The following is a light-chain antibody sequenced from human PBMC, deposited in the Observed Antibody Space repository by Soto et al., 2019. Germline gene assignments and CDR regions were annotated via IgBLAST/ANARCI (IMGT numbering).Light chain of an antibody. J-gene: IGKJ1*01. CDR1: QGISNS. CDR2: DAS. CDR3: QKYDSAPEA. Sequence: DIQMTQSPSSLSASVGDRVTITCRASQGISNSLAWYQQEPGKVPKLLIYDASTLQSGVSSRFSGSGSGTDFTLTISSLQPEDVAIYYCQKYDSAPEAFGQGTKVEIK. V-gene: IGKV1-27*01.